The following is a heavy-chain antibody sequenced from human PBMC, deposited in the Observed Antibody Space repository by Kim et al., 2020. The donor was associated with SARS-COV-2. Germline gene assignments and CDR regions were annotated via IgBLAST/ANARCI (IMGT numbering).Heavy chain of an antibody. D-gene: IGHD6-13*01. J-gene: IGHJ3*02. CDR3: AKDPPNGYSDAFDI. V-gene: IGHV3-33*06. Sequence: AEPWKGRFTIYRDNSKNTLYLQRNSLRAEDTAVYYCAKDPPNGYSDAFDIWGQGTMVTVSS.